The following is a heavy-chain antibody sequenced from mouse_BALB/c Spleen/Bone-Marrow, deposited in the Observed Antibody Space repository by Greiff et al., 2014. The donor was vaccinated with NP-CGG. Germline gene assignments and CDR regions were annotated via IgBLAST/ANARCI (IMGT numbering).Heavy chain of an antibody. V-gene: IGHV1S81*02. Sequence: QVQLKESGAELVKPGASVKLSCKASGYTFTGYWMHWVKQRPGQGLEWIGEINPSNGRTNYVEKFKSKATLSGDKSSSTVYMQLSSLTSEDSAVYYCARSGYWYFDVWGAGTTVTVSA. D-gene: IGHD3-1*01. J-gene: IGHJ1*01. CDR1: GYTFTGYW. CDR2: INPSNGRT. CDR3: ARSGYWYFDV.